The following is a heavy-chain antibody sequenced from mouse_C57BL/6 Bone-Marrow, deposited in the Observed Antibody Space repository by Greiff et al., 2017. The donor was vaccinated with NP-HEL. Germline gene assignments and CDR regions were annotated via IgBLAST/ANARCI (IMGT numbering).Heavy chain of an antibody. D-gene: IGHD2-4*01. Sequence: QVQLKESGPELVKPGASVKISCKASGYAFSSSWMNWVKQRPGKGLEWIGRIYPGDGDTNYNGKFKGKATLTADKSSSAAYMQLSSLTSEDSAVYFCASYDYPYWYFDVWGTGTTVTVSS. CDR1: GYAFSSSW. CDR2: IYPGDGDT. CDR3: ASYDYPYWYFDV. V-gene: IGHV1-82*01. J-gene: IGHJ1*03.